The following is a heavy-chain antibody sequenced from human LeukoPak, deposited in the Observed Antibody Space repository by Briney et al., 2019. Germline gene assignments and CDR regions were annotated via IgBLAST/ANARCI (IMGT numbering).Heavy chain of an antibody. CDR2: ISSSSSTI. J-gene: IGHJ4*02. CDR3: ASLYSSLALFDY. D-gene: IGHD6-13*01. Sequence: GGSLRLSCAASGFTFSSYNTNWVRQAPGKGLEWVSYISSSSSTIYYADSVKGRFTISRDNAKNTLYLQMNSLRAEDTAVYYCASLYSSLALFDYWGQGTLVTVSS. V-gene: IGHV3-48*01. CDR1: GFTFSSYN.